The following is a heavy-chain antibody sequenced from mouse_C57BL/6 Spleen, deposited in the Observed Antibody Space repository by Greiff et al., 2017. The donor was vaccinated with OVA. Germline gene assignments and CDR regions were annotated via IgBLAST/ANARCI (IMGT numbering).Heavy chain of an antibody. J-gene: IGHJ4*01. Sequence: EVKVVESGGGLVKPGGSLKLSCAASGFTFSSYAMSWVRQTPEKRLEWVATISDGGSYTYYPDNVKGRFTISRDNAKNNLYLQMSQLKSEDTAMYYWARRGITTGYYYAMDYWGQGTSVTVSS. CDR3: ARRGITTGYYYAMDY. CDR2: ISDGGSYT. V-gene: IGHV5-4*03. D-gene: IGHD2-4*01. CDR1: GFTFSSYA.